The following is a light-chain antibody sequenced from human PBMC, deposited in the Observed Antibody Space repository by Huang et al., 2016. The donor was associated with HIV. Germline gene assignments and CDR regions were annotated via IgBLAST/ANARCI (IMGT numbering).Light chain of an antibody. CDR3: QQYFDWPRT. J-gene: IGKJ1*01. CDR1: QGVRRN. V-gene: IGKV3-15*01. CDR2: SAS. Sequence: EIVMKQSPATLSESPGERATLSCRARQGVRRNLAWYQQKPGQAPRLLIHSASTRATDIPARFTGSGSGTEFTLTISSLQSEDFAVYYCQQYFDWPRTFGQGTKVEIK.